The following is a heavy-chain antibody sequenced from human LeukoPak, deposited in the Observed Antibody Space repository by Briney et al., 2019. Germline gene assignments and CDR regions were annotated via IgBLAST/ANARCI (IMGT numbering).Heavy chain of an antibody. V-gene: IGHV4-59*05. CDR3: ARHWFGELYLS. CDR2: IYYSGST. J-gene: IGHJ4*02. D-gene: IGHD3-10*01. CDR1: GGSISGYY. Sequence: SETLSLTCTVSGGSISGYYWSWIRQPPGKGLEWIGSIYYSGSTYYNPSLKSRVTISVDTSKNQFSLKLSSVTAADTAVYYCARHWFGELYLSWGQGTLVTVSS.